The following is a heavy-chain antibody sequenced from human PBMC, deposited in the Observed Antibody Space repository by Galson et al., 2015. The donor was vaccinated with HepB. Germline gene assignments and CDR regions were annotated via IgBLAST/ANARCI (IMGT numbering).Heavy chain of an antibody. Sequence: SVKVSCRASGYTFTSYDINWVRQATGQGLEWMGWMNPNSGNTGYAQKFQGRVTMTRNTSISTAYMELSSLRSEDTAVYYCARSNYDYIWGSYSYWFDPWGQGTLVTVSS. D-gene: IGHD3-16*01. CDR2: MNPNSGNT. CDR1: GYTFTSYD. V-gene: IGHV1-8*01. J-gene: IGHJ5*02. CDR3: ARSNYDYIWGSYSYWFDP.